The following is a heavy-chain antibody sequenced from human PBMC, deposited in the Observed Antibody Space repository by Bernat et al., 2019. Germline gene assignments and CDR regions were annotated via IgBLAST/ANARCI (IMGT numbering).Heavy chain of an antibody. Sequence: EVQLVESGGGLVQSGGSLRLSCVASGAIFSSYAMTWVRQAPGKGLECVSLISGSTGNTYSEDSVKGRFTISRDNSKNTLYLQRNSLRAEDTAVYYCAKGAAGGWSSFDSWGQGTLVTVSS. CDR3: AKGAAGGWSSFDS. CDR2: ISGSTGNT. V-gene: IGHV3-23*04. J-gene: IGHJ4*02. D-gene: IGHD6-19*01. CDR1: GAIFSSYA.